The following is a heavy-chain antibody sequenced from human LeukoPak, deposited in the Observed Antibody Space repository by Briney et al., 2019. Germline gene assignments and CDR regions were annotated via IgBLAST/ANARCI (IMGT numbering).Heavy chain of an antibody. CDR3: ARDGIRSIHDYGDPPQT. V-gene: IGHV4-30-4*01. Sequence: PSGTLSLTCAVSGGSISSSNWRSWIRQPPGKGLEWIGYIYYSGSTYYNPSLKSRVTISVDTSKNQFSLKLSSVTAADTAVYYCARDGIRSIHDYGDPPQTWGQGTLVTVSS. CDR1: GGSISSSNW. CDR2: IYYSGST. J-gene: IGHJ5*02. D-gene: IGHD4-17*01.